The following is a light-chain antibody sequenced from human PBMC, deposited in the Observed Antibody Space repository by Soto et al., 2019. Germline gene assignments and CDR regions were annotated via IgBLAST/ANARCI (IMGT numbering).Light chain of an antibody. Sequence: EIVMTQSPATLSVSPGERATLSCRASQSLSSNLAWYQQKPAQAPRLLIYGASTRATGVPGRFSGRGSGTEFTLTISSLQSEDFAVYYCQQYDSSPATFGQGTRLEIK. CDR1: QSLSSN. CDR3: QQYDSSPAT. J-gene: IGKJ5*01. V-gene: IGKV3-15*01. CDR2: GAS.